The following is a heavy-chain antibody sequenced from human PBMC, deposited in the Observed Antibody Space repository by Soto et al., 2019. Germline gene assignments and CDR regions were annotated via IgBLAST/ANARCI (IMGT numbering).Heavy chain of an antibody. Sequence: QVQLQQWGAGLLKPSETLSLNCAVTGGSLSGYYWSWIRQPPGKGLEWIGEVKDGGHANYSPSLRGXXTXSXXTPNNQFLLRLHSVTAADTGVYYCARGQEGVVATHWDQGSLVTVSS. CDR3: ARGQEGVVATH. J-gene: IGHJ4*02. V-gene: IGHV4-34*01. CDR2: VKDGGHA. D-gene: IGHD5-12*01. CDR1: GGSLSGYY.